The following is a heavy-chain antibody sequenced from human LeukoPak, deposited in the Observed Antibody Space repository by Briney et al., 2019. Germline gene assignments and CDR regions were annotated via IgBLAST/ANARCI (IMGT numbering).Heavy chain of an antibody. Sequence: GSLRLSCAASRFTFSSFSMHWVRQAPGKGLEWVAVMSYDGSNKNYADSVQGRFTISRDNSKNTVYLQMNSLRDEDTAVYYCAKGGSSWSRWDYWGQGTLVTVSS. J-gene: IGHJ4*02. V-gene: IGHV3-30-3*01. CDR1: RFTFSSFS. CDR3: AKGGSSWSRWDY. D-gene: IGHD6-13*01. CDR2: MSYDGSNK.